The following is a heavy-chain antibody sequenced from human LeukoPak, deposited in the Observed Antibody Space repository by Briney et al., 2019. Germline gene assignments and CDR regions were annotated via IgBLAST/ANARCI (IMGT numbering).Heavy chain of an antibody. Sequence: GGSLRLSCAVSGFTFSSYAMSWVRQAPGKGLGWVSASSGSGGSTYYADSVKGRFTISRDNSKNTLYLQMNSLRAEDTAVYYCAEEKYYYDSSGYYYWGQGTLVTVSS. CDR2: SSGSGGST. J-gene: IGHJ4*02. D-gene: IGHD3-22*01. CDR3: AEEKYYYDSSGYYY. V-gene: IGHV3-23*01. CDR1: GFTFSSYA.